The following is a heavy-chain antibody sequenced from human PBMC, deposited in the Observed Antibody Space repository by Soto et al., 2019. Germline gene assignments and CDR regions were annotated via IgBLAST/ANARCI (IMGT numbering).Heavy chain of an antibody. CDR3: ARAFVYAVTTGWYFDL. J-gene: IGHJ2*01. V-gene: IGHV1-69*06. D-gene: IGHD4-17*01. CDR1: GGTFSSYA. CDR2: IIPIFGTA. Sequence: QVQLVQSGAEVKKPGSSVKVSCKASGGTFSSYAISWVRQAPGQGLEWMGGIIPIFGTANYAQKFQGRVTITADNSTSTAYMELSSLRSEDTAVYYCARAFVYAVTTGWYFDLWGRGTLVTVSS.